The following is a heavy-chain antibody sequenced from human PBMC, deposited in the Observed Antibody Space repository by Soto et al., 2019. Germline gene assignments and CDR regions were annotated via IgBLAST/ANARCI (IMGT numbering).Heavy chain of an antibody. CDR1: GFTFSASA. CDR3: ALPRTGLDP. D-gene: IGHD1-1*01. Sequence: EVQLVESGGGLVQPGGSLRLSCAASGFTFSASAIYWVRQSSGKGLEWVGRIRSKSNNYGTSYGASVRGRFTISRDDSKNTTYLHMNNLRGDDTAVHYCALPRTGLDPWGQGALVTVSS. V-gene: IGHV3-73*01. CDR2: IRSKSNNYGT. J-gene: IGHJ5*02.